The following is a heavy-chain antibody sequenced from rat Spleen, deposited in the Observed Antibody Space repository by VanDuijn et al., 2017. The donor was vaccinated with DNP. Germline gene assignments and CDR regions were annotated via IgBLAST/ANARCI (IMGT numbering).Heavy chain of an antibody. D-gene: IGHD1-6*01. CDR1: GFTFNNYW. V-gene: IGHV5-31*01. CDR2: ITSSGDNT. Sequence: EVQLVESGGDLVQPGRSLKLSCVASGFTFNNYWMTWIRQVPGKGLEWVAAITSSGDNTYYLASVKGRFTLSRDNAENTLYLQMNSLRSEDTATYYCARRYYGYTYFDYWGQGVTVTVSS. J-gene: IGHJ2*01. CDR3: ARRYYGYTYFDY.